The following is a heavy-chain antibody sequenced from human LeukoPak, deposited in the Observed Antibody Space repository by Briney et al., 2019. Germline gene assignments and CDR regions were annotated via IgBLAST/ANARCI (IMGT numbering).Heavy chain of an antibody. V-gene: IGHV3-7*01. CDR1: GFTFSSYW. CDR3: AKDHYWSIDY. CDR2: INHNGNVN. Sequence: QSGGSLRLSCAASGFTFSSYWMNWARQAPGKGLEWVASINHNGNVNYYVDSVKGRFTISRDNAKNTLYLQMNSLRAEDTGVYYCAKDHYWSIDYWGRGTLVTVSS. D-gene: IGHD3-3*01. J-gene: IGHJ4*02.